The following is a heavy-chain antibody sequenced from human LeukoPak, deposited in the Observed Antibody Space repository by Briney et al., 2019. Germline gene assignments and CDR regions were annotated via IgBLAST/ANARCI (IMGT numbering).Heavy chain of an antibody. CDR3: ARPRLISYYFDY. CDR2: IYYSGST. CDR1: GGSISSSSYY. J-gene: IGHJ4*02. Sequence: SETLSLTCTVSGGSISSSSYYWGWIRQPPGKGPEWIGSIYYSGSTYYNPSLKSRVTISVDTSKNQFSLKLSSVTAADTAVYYCARPRLISYYFDYWGQGTLVTVSS. V-gene: IGHV4-39*01. D-gene: IGHD3-16*02.